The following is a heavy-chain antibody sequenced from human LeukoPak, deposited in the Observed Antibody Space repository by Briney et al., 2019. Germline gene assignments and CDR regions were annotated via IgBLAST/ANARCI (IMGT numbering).Heavy chain of an antibody. CDR2: ISSSGGST. Sequence: PGGSLRLSCAASGFTFSRYAMTWVRQAPGKGLEWVSAISSSGGSTYYADSVKGRFTISRDNSKNTLYVQMNSLRADDTAVYYWAKPNGAWLLGGIDYWGQGPLVTVPS. J-gene: IGHJ4*02. V-gene: IGHV3-23*01. CDR3: AKPNGAWLLGGIDY. D-gene: IGHD3-22*01. CDR1: GFTFSRYA.